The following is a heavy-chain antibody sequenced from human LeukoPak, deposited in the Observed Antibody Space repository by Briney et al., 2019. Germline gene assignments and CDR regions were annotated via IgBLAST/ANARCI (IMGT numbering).Heavy chain of an antibody. Sequence: GGSLRLSCAASGFTFSSYAMSWVRQAPGKGLEWVSAISGSCGSTYYADSVKGRFTISRDNSKNAPYLQMNSLRGDDTAVYSCAKKTMIVVVTLLDYWGQGTLVTVSS. J-gene: IGHJ4*02. CDR3: AKKTMIVVVTLLDY. CDR1: GFTFSSYA. D-gene: IGHD3-22*01. CDR2: ISGSCGST. V-gene: IGHV3-23*01.